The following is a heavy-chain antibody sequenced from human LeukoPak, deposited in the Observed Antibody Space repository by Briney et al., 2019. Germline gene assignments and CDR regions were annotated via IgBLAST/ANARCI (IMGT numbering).Heavy chain of an antibody. V-gene: IGHV3-7*01. CDR3: ARGTRLSSSSWYYGMDV. Sequence: GGSLRLSCAASGFTCSSYWMSWVRQAPGKGLEWVANIKQDGSEKYYVDSVKGRFTISRDNAKNSLYLQMNSLRAEDTAVYYCARGTRLSSSSWYYGMDVWGQGTTVTVSS. J-gene: IGHJ6*02. D-gene: IGHD6-13*01. CDR2: IKQDGSEK. CDR1: GFTCSSYW.